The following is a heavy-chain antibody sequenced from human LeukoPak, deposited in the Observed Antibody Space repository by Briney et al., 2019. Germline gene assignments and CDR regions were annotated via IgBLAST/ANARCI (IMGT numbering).Heavy chain of an antibody. D-gene: IGHD3-16*01. CDR3: ARDPWGTHAY. CDR2: ISSGSDYI. J-gene: IGHJ4*02. Sequence: SGGSLRLSCAASGFSSYSLNWVRQAPGKGLEWVSSISSGSDYIYYADSVKGRFTISRDNAKNLLYLQMNSLRAEDTAIYYCARDPWGTHAYWGQGTLVTVSS. CDR1: GFSSYS. V-gene: IGHV3-21*01.